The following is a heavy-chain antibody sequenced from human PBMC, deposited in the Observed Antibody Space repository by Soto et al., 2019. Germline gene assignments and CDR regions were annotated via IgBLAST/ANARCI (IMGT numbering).Heavy chain of an antibody. J-gene: IGHJ4*02. V-gene: IGHV4-31*03. D-gene: IGHD5-12*01. CDR2: IYYSGST. CDR1: GGSISSGGYY. CDR3: ARDWGGLVATITYFDY. Sequence: SETLSLTCTVSGGSISSGGYYWSWIRQHPGKGLEWIGYIYYSGSTYYNPSLKSRVTISVDTSKNQFSLKLSSVTAADTAVYYCARDWGGLVATITYFDYWGQGTLVTVSS.